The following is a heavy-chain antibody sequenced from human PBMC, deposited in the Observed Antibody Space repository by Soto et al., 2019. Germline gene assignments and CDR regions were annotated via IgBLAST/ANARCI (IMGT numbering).Heavy chain of an antibody. V-gene: IGHV1-3*05. D-gene: IGHD6-19*01. J-gene: IGHJ4*02. CDR2: INAGNGNT. CDR3: ASAVAVAADFDY. Sequence: QVQLVQSGAEEKKPGASVKVSCKASGYTFTGYAMHCVRQAPGQRLEWMGWINAGNGNTKYSQKFQGRVTITRDTSASTAYMELSSLRSEDTAVYYCASAVAVAADFDYWGQVTLVTVSS. CDR1: GYTFTGYA.